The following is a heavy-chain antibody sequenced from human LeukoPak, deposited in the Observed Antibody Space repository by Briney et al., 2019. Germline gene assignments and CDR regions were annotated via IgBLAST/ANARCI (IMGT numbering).Heavy chain of an antibody. V-gene: IGHV3-30*18. CDR2: ISYDGSNK. J-gene: IGHJ6*02. Sequence: PGGSLRLSCAASGFTFSSYGMHWVRQAPGKGLEWVAVISYDGSNKYYADSVKGRFTISRDNSKNTLYLQMNSLRAEDTAVYYCAKDARVPATLASIMDVWGQGTTVTVSS. D-gene: IGHD2-15*01. CDR1: GFTFSSYG. CDR3: AKDARVPATLASIMDV.